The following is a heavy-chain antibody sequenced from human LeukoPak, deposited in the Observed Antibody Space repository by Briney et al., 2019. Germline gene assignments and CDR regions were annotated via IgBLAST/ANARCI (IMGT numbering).Heavy chain of an antibody. V-gene: IGHV3-66*01. CDR2: IYSGGST. CDR3: VRSGGY. CDR1: GFTVSSNY. J-gene: IGHJ4*02. D-gene: IGHD1-26*01. Sequence: GGSLRLSCAAFGFTVSSNYMSWVRQAPGKGLEWVSVIYSGGSTYYADSVKGRFIISRDNFKNTLYLQMNSLRAEDTAIYYCVRSGGYWGQGTLVTVSS.